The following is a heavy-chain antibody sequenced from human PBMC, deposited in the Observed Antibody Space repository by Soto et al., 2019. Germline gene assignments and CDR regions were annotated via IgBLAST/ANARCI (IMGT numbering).Heavy chain of an antibody. J-gene: IGHJ5*02. CDR3: ARSLEGTTVTNCCDP. CDR1: ADTFNSYS. V-gene: IGHV1-69*01. Sequence: QVQLVQSGAEVKKPGSSVKVSCKASADTFNSYSLSWLRQAPGQRLELMEGITPVFGTADYAQSFEDRLTITADDSTSTVYIELSSLRSDDTAVYYCARSLEGTTVTNCCDPWCQGALVTVSS. CDR2: ITPVFGTA. D-gene: IGHD4-17*01.